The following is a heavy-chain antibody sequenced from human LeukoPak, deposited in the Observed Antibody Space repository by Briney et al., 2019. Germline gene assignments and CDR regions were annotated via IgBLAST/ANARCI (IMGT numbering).Heavy chain of an antibody. CDR3: ARDSSSGYGGYFDY. J-gene: IGHJ4*02. CDR2: IYSGGST. Sequence: PGGSLRLSCAASGFTFSSYAMSWVRQAPGKGLEWDSVIYSGGSTYYADSVKGRFTISRDNSKNTLYLQMNSLRAEDTAVYYCARDSSSGYGGYFDYWGQGTLVTVSS. D-gene: IGHD3-22*01. V-gene: IGHV3-53*01. CDR1: GFTFSSYA.